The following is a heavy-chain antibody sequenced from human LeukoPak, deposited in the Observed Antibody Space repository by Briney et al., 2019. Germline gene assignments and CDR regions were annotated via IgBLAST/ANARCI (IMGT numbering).Heavy chain of an antibody. CDR2: ISSNGGST. CDR1: GFAFSSYA. D-gene: IGHD3-22*01. Sequence: GGSLRLSCAASGFAFSSYALHWVRQAPGKGLEYVSAISSNGGSTYYANSVKGRFTISRDNSKNTLYLQMGSLRAEGMAVYYCARAAGSGYYYGYWGQGTLVTVSS. V-gene: IGHV3-64*01. J-gene: IGHJ4*02. CDR3: ARAAGSGYYYGY.